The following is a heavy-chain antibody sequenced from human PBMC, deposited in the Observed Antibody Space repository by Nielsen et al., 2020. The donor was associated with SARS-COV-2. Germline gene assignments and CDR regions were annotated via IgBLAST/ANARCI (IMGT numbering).Heavy chain of an antibody. CDR2: ISWNSGSI. D-gene: IGHD1-14*01. Sequence: GGSLRLSCAASGFTFDDYAMHWVRRAPGKGLEWVSGISWNSGSIGYADSVKGRFTISRDNAKNSLYLQMNSLRAEDTALYYCAKDPGGMDVWGQGTTVTVSS. V-gene: IGHV3-9*01. J-gene: IGHJ6*02. CDR1: GFTFDDYA. CDR3: AKDPGGMDV.